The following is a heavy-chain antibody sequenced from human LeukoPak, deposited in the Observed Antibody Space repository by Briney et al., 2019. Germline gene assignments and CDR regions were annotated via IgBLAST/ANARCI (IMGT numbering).Heavy chain of an antibody. D-gene: IGHD2/OR15-2a*01. J-gene: IGHJ3*02. V-gene: IGHV3-30*03. CDR2: ISYDGGDQ. CDR3: ARDRGIALVGTDDAFDI. Sequence: PGKSLRLSCAASGFTFSSYGMHWVRQAPGKGLEWVAAISYDGGDQYYADSVKGRFTVSRDNSRSTLYLQMDSLRADDTAVYFCARDRGIALVGTDDAFDIWGQGTMVTVSS. CDR1: GFTFSSYG.